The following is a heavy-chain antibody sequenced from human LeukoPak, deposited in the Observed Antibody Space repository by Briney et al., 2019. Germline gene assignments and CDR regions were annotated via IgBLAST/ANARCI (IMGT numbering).Heavy chain of an antibody. V-gene: IGHV3-23*01. D-gene: IGHD2-21*02. CDR2: ISGSGGRT. CDR1: GFTFSSYS. Sequence: GGSLRLSCTASGFTFSSYSMNWVRQAPGQGLEWVSAISGSGGRTYYADSVKGRFTISRDNSKNTLYLQMTSLRAEDTAVYYCAKSCGATCYSDFNYWGQGTLVTVSS. J-gene: IGHJ4*02. CDR3: AKSCGATCYSDFNY.